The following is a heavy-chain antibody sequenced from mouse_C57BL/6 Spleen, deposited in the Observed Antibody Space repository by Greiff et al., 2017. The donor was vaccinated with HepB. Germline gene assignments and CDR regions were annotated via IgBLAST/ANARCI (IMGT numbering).Heavy chain of an antibody. V-gene: IGHV2-9-1*01. CDR2: IWTGGGT. Sequence: VQLQQSGPGLVAPSQSLSITCTVSGFSLTSYAISWVRQPPGKGLEWLGVIWTGGGTNYNSAHKSRLSISKDNSKSQVFLKMNSLQTDDTARYYCARSSGTGTWGYAMDYWGQGTSVTVSS. D-gene: IGHD4-1*01. CDR1: GFSLTSYA. J-gene: IGHJ4*01. CDR3: ARSSGTGTWGYAMDY.